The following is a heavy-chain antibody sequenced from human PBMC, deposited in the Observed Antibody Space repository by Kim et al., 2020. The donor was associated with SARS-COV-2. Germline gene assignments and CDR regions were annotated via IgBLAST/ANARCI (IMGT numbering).Heavy chain of an antibody. V-gene: IGHV3-23*01. CDR1: GFTFSGYA. J-gene: IGHJ4*02. CDR3: AKASQSYGDSKFDC. CDR2: ISSSGDNT. D-gene: IGHD4-17*01. Sequence: GGSLRLSCAASGFTFSGYAMSWVRQAPGKGLEWVSSISSSGDNTYYADSVKGRFTISRDNSKNTLYVQMSSLRAEDTALYYCAKASQSYGDSKFDCWGPGTLVTVSS.